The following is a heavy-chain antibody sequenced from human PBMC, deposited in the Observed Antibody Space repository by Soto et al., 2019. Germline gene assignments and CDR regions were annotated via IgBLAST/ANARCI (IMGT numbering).Heavy chain of an antibody. CDR1: GASVSSGTYY. Sequence: QVQLQESGPGLVKPSETLSLTCTDFGASVSSGTYYWSWIRQAPGKVLEWVGHIYYTGSTNYNPSLNNRVTISVDTSKNHFSLQLTSVTAADTAVYYCARGAGFSYASTWFDIWGQGTLVTVSS. J-gene: IGHJ5*02. D-gene: IGHD5-18*01. V-gene: IGHV4-61*03. CDR2: IYYTGST. CDR3: ARGAGFSYASTWFDI.